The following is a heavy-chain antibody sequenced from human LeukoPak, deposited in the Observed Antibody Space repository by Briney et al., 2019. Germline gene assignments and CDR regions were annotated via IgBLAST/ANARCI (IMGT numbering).Heavy chain of an antibody. V-gene: IGHV3-23*01. D-gene: IGHD2-15*01. CDR1: GFTFSSYG. J-gene: IGHJ4*02. CDR2: FSGSSGST. Sequence: QPGGSLRLSCAASGFTFSSYGMHWVRQAPGKGLEWVSTFSGSSGSTYYADSVKGRFSISRDNSKNTLYLQMNSLRAEDTAAYYCARSGLNRFDYWGQGTLVTVSS. CDR3: ARSGLNRFDY.